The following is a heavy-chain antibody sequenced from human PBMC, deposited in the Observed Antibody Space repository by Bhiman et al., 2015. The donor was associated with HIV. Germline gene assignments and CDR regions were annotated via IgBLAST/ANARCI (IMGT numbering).Heavy chain of an antibody. J-gene: IGHJ4*02. Sequence: EVQLVESGGGLVQPGGSLRLSCAASGFTFSSYWMSWVRQAPGKGLGWVANIKQDGSEKYYVDSVKGRFTISRDNARNSLYLQMNSLRAEDTAVYYCARDPRVGATDYFDYWGQGTLVTVSS. CDR2: IKQDGSEK. D-gene: IGHD1-26*01. CDR1: GFTFSSYW. CDR3: ARDPRVGATDYFDY. V-gene: IGHV3-7*05.